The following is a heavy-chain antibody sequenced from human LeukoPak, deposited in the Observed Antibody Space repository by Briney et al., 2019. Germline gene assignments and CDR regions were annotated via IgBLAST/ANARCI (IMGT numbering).Heavy chain of an antibody. D-gene: IGHD5-12*01. J-gene: IGHJ4*02. CDR2: IIPIFGTA. CDR3: ARAPRMVATYFDY. V-gene: IGHV1-69*13. CDR1: GGTFSSYA. Sequence: SVKVSCKASGGTFSSYAISWVRQAPGQGLEWMGGIIPIFGTANYAQKFRGRVTITADESTSTAYMELSSLRSEDTAVYYCARAPRMVATYFDYWGQGTLVTVSS.